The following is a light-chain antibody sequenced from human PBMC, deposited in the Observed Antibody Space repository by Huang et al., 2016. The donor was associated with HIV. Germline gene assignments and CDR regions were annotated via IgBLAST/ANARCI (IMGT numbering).Light chain of an antibody. V-gene: IGKV1D-13*01. CDR3: QQFNHYPLT. CDR2: DAS. CDR1: QVSSNT. Sequence: QLTQSPSSLSASVGDRVTITCRASQVSSNTLAWYQQKPGKAPKLLSYDASSLQTGAPSRFSGSGSGTDFTLTISSLQPEDCATYYCQQFNHYPLTFGGGTKVEIE. J-gene: IGKJ4*01.